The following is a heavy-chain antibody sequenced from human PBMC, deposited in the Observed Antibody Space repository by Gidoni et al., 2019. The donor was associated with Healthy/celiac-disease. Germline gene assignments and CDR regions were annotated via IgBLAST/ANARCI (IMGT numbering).Heavy chain of an antibody. J-gene: IGHJ6*03. CDR3: TRLIAVAGADYYYMDV. D-gene: IGHD6-19*01. V-gene: IGHV3-73*02. Sequence: EVQLVESGVGLVQPGGSLKLSCAASGFTFSGFAMNWVRQASGKGLEWVGRIRSKANSYATAYAASVKGRFTISRDDSKNTAYLQRNSLKTEDTAVYYCTRLIAVAGADYYYMDVWGKGTTVTVSS. CDR2: IRSKANSYAT. CDR1: GFTFSGFA.